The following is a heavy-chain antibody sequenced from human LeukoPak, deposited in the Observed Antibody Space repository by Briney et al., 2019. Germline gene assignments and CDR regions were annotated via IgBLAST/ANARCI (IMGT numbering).Heavy chain of an antibody. CDR3: ARSPISMIVGHYYYMDV. J-gene: IGHJ6*03. D-gene: IGHD3-22*01. Sequence: SETLSLTCTVSGYSISSGYYWGWIRQPPGKGLEWIGSIYHSGSTSYNPSLKSRVTISVDTSKNQFSLNLSSVTGADTAVYYCARSPISMIVGHYYYMDVWGKGTTVTVSS. V-gene: IGHV4-38-2*02. CDR1: GYSISSGYY. CDR2: IYHSGST.